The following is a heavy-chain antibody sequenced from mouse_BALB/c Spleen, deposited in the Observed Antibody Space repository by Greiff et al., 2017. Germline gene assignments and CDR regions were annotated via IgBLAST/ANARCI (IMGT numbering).Heavy chain of an antibody. V-gene: IGHV3-2*02. CDR1: GYSITSDYA. Sequence: VQLQQSGPGLVKPSQSLSLTCTVTGYSITSDYAWNWIRQFPGNKLEWMGYISYSGSTSYNPSLKSRISITRDTSKNQFFLQLNSVTTEDTATYYCARDGNYGGKPYAMDYWGQGTSVTFSS. J-gene: IGHJ4*01. CDR3: ARDGNYGGKPYAMDY. CDR2: ISYSGST. D-gene: IGHD2-1*01.